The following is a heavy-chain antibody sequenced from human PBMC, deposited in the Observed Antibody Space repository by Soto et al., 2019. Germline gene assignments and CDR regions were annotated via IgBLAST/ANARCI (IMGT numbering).Heavy chain of an antibody. J-gene: IGHJ4*02. D-gene: IGHD3-22*01. Sequence: GGSLRLSCAASGFSFSVYSMNWVRQAPGKGLEWVSYISGSSSTIYYADSVKGRSTISRDNAKNSLYLQLSSLRDEDTAIYYCARESSGYPDSWGQGTLVTVSS. CDR2: ISGSSSTI. V-gene: IGHV3-48*02. CDR1: GFSFSVYS. CDR3: ARESSGYPDS.